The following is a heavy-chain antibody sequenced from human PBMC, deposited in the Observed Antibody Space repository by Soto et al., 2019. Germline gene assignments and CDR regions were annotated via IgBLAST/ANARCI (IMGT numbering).Heavy chain of an antibody. CDR2: ISWNSGSI. Sequence: PGGSQRLSCAASGFTFDDYAMHWVRQAPGKGLEWVSGISWNSGSIGYADSVKGRFTISRDNAKNSLYLQMNSLRAEDTALYYCAKALWSGYYPPNFDYWGQGTLVTVSS. J-gene: IGHJ4*02. CDR3: AKALWSGYYPPNFDY. V-gene: IGHV3-9*01. CDR1: GFTFDDYA. D-gene: IGHD3-3*01.